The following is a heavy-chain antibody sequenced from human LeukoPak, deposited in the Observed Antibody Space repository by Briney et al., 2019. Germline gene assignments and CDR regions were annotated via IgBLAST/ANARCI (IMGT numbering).Heavy chain of an antibody. J-gene: IGHJ4*02. CDR2: INHSGST. D-gene: IGHD5-18*01. CDR1: GGSFSGYY. V-gene: IGHV4-34*01. Sequence: SETLSLTCAVYGGSFSGYYWSWIRQPPGKGLEWIGEINHSGSTNYNPPLKSRVTISVDTSKNQFSLKLSSVTAADTAVYYCARVGDTAMVRPIDYWGQGTLVTVSS. CDR3: ARVGDTAMVRPIDY.